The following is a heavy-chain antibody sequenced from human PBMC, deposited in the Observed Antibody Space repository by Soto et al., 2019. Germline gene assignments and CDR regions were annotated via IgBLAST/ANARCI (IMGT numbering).Heavy chain of an antibody. J-gene: IGHJ3*02. CDR3: AAELYGGGRCCSVDI. CDR2: IIIAGGGT. CDR1: GIIFSNSA. D-gene: IGHD2-21*02. Sequence: QMQVVQSGPEVKKPGTSVTVSCKTSGIIFSNSAVQWVRQARGQRLEWLGYIIIAGGGTKYSQNLQGKITITRDMSTNTAYMELSSLRSEDTAIYYGAAELYGGGRCCSVDIWGQGTMITGSS. V-gene: IGHV1-58*01.